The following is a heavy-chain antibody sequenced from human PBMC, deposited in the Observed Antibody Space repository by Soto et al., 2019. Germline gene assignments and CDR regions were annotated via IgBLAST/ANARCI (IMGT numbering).Heavy chain of an antibody. D-gene: IGHD6-13*01. V-gene: IGHV3-11*01. CDR1: GFTFSDYY. Sequence: GGSLRLSCAASGFTFSDYYMSWFRQAPGKGLEWVSYISGSGSTIHDADSVKGRFTISRDNAKNSLYLQMNSLRAEDTALYYCARLGSIAAAGTPDYWGQGTLVTVSS. CDR2: ISGSGSTI. CDR3: ARLGSIAAAGTPDY. J-gene: IGHJ4*02.